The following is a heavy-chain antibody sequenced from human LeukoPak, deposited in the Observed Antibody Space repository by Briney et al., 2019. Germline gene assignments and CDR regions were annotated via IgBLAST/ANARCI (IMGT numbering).Heavy chain of an antibody. J-gene: IGHJ4*02. CDR2: IYYSGST. D-gene: IGHD3-10*01. V-gene: IGHV4-39*07. Sequence: PSETLSLTCTVSGGSISSSSYYWGWLRQPPGKGLEWIGSIYYSGSTYYNPSLKSRVTISVDTSKNQFSLKLSSVTAADTAVYYCARVRKKWFGEFTAGGYYFDYWGQGTLVTVSS. CDR3: ARVRKKWFGEFTAGGYYFDY. CDR1: GGSISSSSYY.